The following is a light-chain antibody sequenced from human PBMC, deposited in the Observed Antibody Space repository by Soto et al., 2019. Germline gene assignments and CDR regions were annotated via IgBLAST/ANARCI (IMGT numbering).Light chain of an antibody. CDR3: QQRSNWPPH. V-gene: IGKV3-11*01. CDR2: DAS. J-gene: IGKJ4*01. Sequence: EIVLTQSPATLSLSPGERATLSCRASQSVSSYLAWYQQKPGQAPRLLIYDASNRATGIPARFSGSGSGTHFTLTISSREPEDFAGYYCQQRSNWPPHFGGGTKVEIK. CDR1: QSVSSY.